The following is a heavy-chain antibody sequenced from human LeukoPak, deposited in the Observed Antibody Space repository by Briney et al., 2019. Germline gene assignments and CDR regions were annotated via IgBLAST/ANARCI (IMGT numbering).Heavy chain of an antibody. V-gene: IGHV4-30-4*08. D-gene: IGHD3-3*01. CDR3: ARSDFWSGRNWFDP. Sequence: PSQILSLTCTVSGGSISSGDYYWSWIRQPPGKGLEWIGYIYYSGSTYYNPSLKSRVTISVDTSKNQFSLKLSSVTAADTAVYYCARSDFWSGRNWFDPWGQGTLVTVSS. CDR2: IYYSGST. CDR1: GGSISSGDYY. J-gene: IGHJ5*02.